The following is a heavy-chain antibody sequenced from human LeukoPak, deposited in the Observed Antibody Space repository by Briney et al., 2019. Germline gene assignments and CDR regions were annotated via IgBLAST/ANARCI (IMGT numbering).Heavy chain of an antibody. CDR2: LYYSGST. CDR3: ARGQGGNYYLNYFDY. CDR1: GGSISGYY. D-gene: IGHD1-26*01. J-gene: IGHJ4*02. V-gene: IGHV4-59*01. Sequence: SETLSLTCAVSGGSISGYYWSWIRQPPGKGLEWIGYLYYSGSTNYNPSLKSRVTISVDTSRNQFSLKLTSVTAADTAVYYCARGQGGNYYLNYFDYWGQGALVTVSS.